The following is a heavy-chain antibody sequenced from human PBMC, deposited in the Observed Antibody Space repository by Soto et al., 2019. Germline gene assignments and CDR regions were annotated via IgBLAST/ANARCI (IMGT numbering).Heavy chain of an antibody. J-gene: IGHJ5*02. CDR3: ARAFQDYGDYNWFDP. CDR2: ISAYNGNT. CDR1: GYTFTSYG. Sequence: QVQLVQSGAEVKKPGASVKVSCKASGYTFTSYGISWERQAPGQGLEWMGWISAYNGNTNYAQKLQGRVTMTTDTSTSTAYMELRSLRSDDTAVYYCARAFQDYGDYNWFDPWGQGTLVTVSS. D-gene: IGHD4-17*01. V-gene: IGHV1-18*01.